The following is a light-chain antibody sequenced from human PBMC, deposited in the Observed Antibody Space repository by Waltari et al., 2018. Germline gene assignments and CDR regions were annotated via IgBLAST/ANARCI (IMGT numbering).Light chain of an antibody. CDR2: GAS. V-gene: IGKV1-17*01. CDR3: LQHTNYPFT. Sequence: DIQMTQSPSSLLAALGDRVTITCRARQDIRNDLGWFQQKPGEAPRRLIYGASTLQTGVPSRFSGSGSGTDFTLTIASLQPEDFATYYCLQHTNYPFTFGPGTKVDVK. J-gene: IGKJ3*01. CDR1: QDIRND.